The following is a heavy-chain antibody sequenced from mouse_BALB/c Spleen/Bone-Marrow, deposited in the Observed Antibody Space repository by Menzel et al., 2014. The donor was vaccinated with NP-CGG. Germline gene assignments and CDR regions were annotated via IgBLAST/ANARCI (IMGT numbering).Heavy chain of an antibody. CDR3: ARFPMDY. J-gene: IGHJ4*01. CDR2: IRNKAYDYTT. V-gene: IGHV7-3*02. Sequence: EVQLVESGGGLVQPGGSLRLSCTTSGFTFTDSYMSWVRQPPGKALEWLGFIRNKAYDYTTEYSASVKGRFTTSRDSSQSILYLQMNTLRPEDSATYYCARFPMDYWGQGTSVTVSS. CDR1: GFTFTDSY.